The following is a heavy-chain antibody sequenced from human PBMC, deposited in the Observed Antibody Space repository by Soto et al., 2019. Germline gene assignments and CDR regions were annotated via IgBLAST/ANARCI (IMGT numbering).Heavy chain of an antibody. CDR2: IYHSGST. V-gene: IGHV4-4*02. Sequence: LSLTCAVSGGSISSGYWWRWVRQPPGKGLEWIGEIYHSGSTNYNPSLKSRVTISLDKSKNQFSLNLSSVTAADTAVYYCAKGVYGSGSPNWFDPWGQGTQVTVSS. J-gene: IGHJ5*02. D-gene: IGHD3-10*01. CDR3: AKGVYGSGSPNWFDP. CDR1: GGSISSGYW.